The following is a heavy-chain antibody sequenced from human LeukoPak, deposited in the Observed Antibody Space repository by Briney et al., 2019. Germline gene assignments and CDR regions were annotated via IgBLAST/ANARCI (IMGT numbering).Heavy chain of an antibody. V-gene: IGHV4-61*02. CDR3: ARVNTIFGVVIGDMDV. CDR1: GGSISSGSYY. D-gene: IGHD3-3*01. Sequence: PSETLSLTCTVSGGSISSGSYYWRWIRQPAGKGLEWIGRIYTSGSTNYNPSLKSRVTISVDTSKNQFSLKLSSVTAADTAVYYCARVNTIFGVVIGDMDVWGKGTTVTVSS. J-gene: IGHJ6*03. CDR2: IYTSGST.